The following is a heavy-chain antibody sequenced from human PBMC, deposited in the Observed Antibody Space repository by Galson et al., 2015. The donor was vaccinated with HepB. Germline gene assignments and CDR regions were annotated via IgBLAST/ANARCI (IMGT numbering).Heavy chain of an antibody. J-gene: IGHJ3*02. CDR3: ARESYDSHAFDI. CDR1: GYTFTAYY. V-gene: IGHV1-2*05. Sequence: SVKVSCKASGYTFTAYYMHWVRQAPGQGLEWMGRINPNSGGTNYAQKFQGRVTMTRDTSTSTAYMELSGLRSDDTVVYYCARESYDSHAFDIWGQGTMVIVSS. D-gene: IGHD5-12*01. CDR2: INPNSGGT.